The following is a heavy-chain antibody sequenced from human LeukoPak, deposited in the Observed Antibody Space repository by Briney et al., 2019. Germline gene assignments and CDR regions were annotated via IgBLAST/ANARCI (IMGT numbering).Heavy chain of an antibody. CDR2: IYYSGST. CDR3: ARVHSFGFPDY. CDR1: GGSISSYY. J-gene: IGHJ4*02. Sequence: PSETLSLTCTVSGGSISSYYWSWFRQPPGKGLEWIGYIYYSGSTNYNPPLKSRVTISVDTSKNQFSLKLSSVTAADTAVYYCARVHSFGFPDYWGQGTLVTVSS. V-gene: IGHV4-59*01. D-gene: IGHD5-18*01.